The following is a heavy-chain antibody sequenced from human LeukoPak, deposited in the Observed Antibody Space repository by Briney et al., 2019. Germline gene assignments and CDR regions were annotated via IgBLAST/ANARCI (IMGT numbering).Heavy chain of an antibody. V-gene: IGHV4-59*01. J-gene: IGHJ4*02. Sequence: PSETLSLTCTVSGDSISSYYWSWIRQPPGKGLEWIAYMYNSGSTNYNPSLKSRVTISIDTSKNQFSLKLSSLTAADTAIYYCARGIESYGDYGYWGQGILVTVSS. CDR3: ARGIESYGDYGY. D-gene: IGHD4-17*01. CDR1: GDSISSYY. CDR2: MYNSGST.